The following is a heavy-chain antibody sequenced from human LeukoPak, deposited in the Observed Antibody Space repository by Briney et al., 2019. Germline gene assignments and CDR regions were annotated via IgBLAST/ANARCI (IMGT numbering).Heavy chain of an antibody. V-gene: IGHV4-39*01. Sequence: SETLSLTCIVSGGSISSTSYYWGWIRQPPGKGLEWIGNIYYSGSTYYNPSLKSRVTISVDTSKNQFSLKLSSVAAADTALYYWARLGDFWSNYYFDYWGQGTLVTVSS. CDR2: IYYSGST. D-gene: IGHD3-3*01. CDR1: GGSISSTSYY. CDR3: ARLGDFWSNYYFDY. J-gene: IGHJ4*02.